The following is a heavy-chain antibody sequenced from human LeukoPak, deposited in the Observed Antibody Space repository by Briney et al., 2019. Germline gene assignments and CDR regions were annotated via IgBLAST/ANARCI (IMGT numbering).Heavy chain of an antibody. CDR1: GFTFSSYW. D-gene: IGHD3-10*01. CDR2: TSPDGRST. Sequence: GGSLRLSCVASGFTFSSYWINWVRQDPGKGLVWLTRTSPDGRSTTYVDSVKGRFTISRDNATNTLYVQMNSLRVEDTAVYYCARSVYNYGPGADYWGQGTLVSVSS. J-gene: IGHJ4*02. V-gene: IGHV3-74*01. CDR3: ARSVYNYGPGADY.